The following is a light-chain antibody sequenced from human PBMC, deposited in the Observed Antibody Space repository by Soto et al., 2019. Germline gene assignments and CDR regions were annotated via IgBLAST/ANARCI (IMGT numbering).Light chain of an antibody. V-gene: IGLV2-8*01. CDR2: EVS. CDR1: SSDVGGYNY. Sequence: QSVLTQPLSASGSPGQSVTISCTGTSSDVGGYNYVSWYQQHPGKAPKLMIYEVSKRPSGVPDRFSGSKSGNTASLTVSGLQAEDEADYYCSSYAGSNNFFGTGTKVTVL. CDR3: SSYAGSNNF. J-gene: IGLJ1*01.